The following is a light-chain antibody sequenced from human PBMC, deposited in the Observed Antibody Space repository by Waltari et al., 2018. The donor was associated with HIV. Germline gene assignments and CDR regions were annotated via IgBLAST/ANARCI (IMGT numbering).Light chain of an antibody. V-gene: IGLV2-23*02. CDR2: EVS. Sequence: QSALTQPASVSGSPGQSFTISCPGTSSDVGSYNFVSWYQQHPGKAPKLMIYEVSKRPSGVSNRFSGSKSGNTASLTISGLQAEDEADYYCCSYVGWSTILYVFGTGTKVTVL. CDR1: SSDVGSYNF. CDR3: CSYVGWSTILYV. J-gene: IGLJ1*01.